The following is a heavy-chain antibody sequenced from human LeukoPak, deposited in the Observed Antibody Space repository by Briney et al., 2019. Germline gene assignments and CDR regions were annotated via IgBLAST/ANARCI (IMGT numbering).Heavy chain of an antibody. CDR1: GFTFSSYW. CDR2: IKQDGSEK. V-gene: IGHV3-7*05. J-gene: IGHJ4*02. D-gene: IGHD3-22*01. CDR3: ARDSPDYDSRKGAVDY. Sequence: PGGSLRLSCAASGFTFSSYWMSWVRQAPGKGLEWVANIKQDGSEKYYVDSVKGRFTISRGNAKNSLYLQMNSLRAEDTAVYYCARDSPDYDSRKGAVDYWGQGTLVTVSS.